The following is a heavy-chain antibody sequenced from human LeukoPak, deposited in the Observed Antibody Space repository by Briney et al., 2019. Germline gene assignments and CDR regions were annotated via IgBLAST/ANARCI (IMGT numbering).Heavy chain of an antibody. CDR1: GFTFSSYA. D-gene: IGHD2-8*01. Sequence: HPGGSLRLSCAASGFTFSSYAMHWVRQAPGKGLEWVAVISYDGSNKYYADSVKGRFTISRDNAKNSLYLQMNSLRAEDTAVYYCARDLLMWGQGTLVTVSS. J-gene: IGHJ4*02. CDR2: ISYDGSNK. CDR3: ARDLLM. V-gene: IGHV3-30*04.